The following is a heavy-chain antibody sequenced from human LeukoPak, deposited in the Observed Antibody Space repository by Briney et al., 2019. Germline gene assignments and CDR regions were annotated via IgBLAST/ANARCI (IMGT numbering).Heavy chain of an antibody. CDR1: GGTFSSYA. CDR2: INPNGGNT. V-gene: IGHV1-2*02. CDR3: ARVGSGSCCHFEY. Sequence: ASVKVSCKASGGTFSSYAISWVRQAPGQGLEWMGWINPNGGNTNYAQNFQGRVTMTRDTSVNTAYLELNRLRSDDTAVYYCARVGSGSCCHFEYWGQGTQVTVSS. D-gene: IGHD2-15*01. J-gene: IGHJ4*02.